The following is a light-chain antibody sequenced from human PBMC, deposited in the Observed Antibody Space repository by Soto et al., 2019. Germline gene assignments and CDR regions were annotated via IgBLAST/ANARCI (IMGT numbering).Light chain of an antibody. Sequence: EIVLTQSPVTLSLSPGESATLSCRASESVNSNYLAWYQQKPGQAPRLLNFGASSRATGIPNRFSGSGSGTDFTLTISGLEPEDFAVYYCHQYGLLPRHPFGQGTKLEIK. CDR2: GAS. CDR1: ESVNSNY. CDR3: HQYGLLPRHP. V-gene: IGKV3-20*01. J-gene: IGKJ2*01.